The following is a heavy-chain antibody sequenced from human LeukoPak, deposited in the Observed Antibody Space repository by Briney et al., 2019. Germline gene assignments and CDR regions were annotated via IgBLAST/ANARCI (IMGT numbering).Heavy chain of an antibody. D-gene: IGHD6-6*01. J-gene: IGHJ6*03. CDR2: LSWVGIST. Sequence: GGSLRPSCAAPGFTFDDYTMHWVRKVPGRGLEWVSLLSWVGISTYYADSVKGRFTFSRDNSKNALYLQMNSLRTEDTALYYCAKSAPRLVSDYYYYMDVWGKGTTVTVSS. CDR1: GFTFDDYT. CDR3: AKSAPRLVSDYYYYMDV. V-gene: IGHV3-43*01.